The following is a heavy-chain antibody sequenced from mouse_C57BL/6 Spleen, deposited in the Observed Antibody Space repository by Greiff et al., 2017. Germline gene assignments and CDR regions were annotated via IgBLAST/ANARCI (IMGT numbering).Heavy chain of an antibody. V-gene: IGHV5-9*01. J-gene: IGHJ3*01. CDR3: ARQGYDYDEGWFAY. CDR1: GFTFSSYT. D-gene: IGHD2-4*01. CDR2: ISGGGGNT. Sequence: EVQVVESGGGLVKPGGSLKLSCAASGFTFSSYTMSWVRQTPEKRLEWVATISGGGGNTYYPDSVKGRFTISRDNAKNTLYLQMSSLRSEDTALYYCARQGYDYDEGWFAYWGQGTLVTVSA.